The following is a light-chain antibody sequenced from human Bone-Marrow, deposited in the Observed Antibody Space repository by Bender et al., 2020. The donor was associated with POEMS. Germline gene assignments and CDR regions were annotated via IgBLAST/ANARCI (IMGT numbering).Light chain of an antibody. V-gene: IGLV3-1*01. CDR2: KDS. Sequence: SYELTQPPSVSVSPGQTARITCSADAFPKQYAYWYQQKPGQAPVLVIYKDSERPSGIPERFSGSSSGITATLTISGTQSMDEADYYCQAWDSSTVVFGGGTKLTVL. CDR3: QAWDSSTVV. J-gene: IGLJ2*01. CDR1: AFPKQY.